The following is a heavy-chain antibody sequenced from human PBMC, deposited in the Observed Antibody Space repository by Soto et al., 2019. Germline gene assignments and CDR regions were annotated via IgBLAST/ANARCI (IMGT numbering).Heavy chain of an antibody. CDR1: GGSISSYY. CDR3: ARVAYPSSSWYYYYYGMDV. J-gene: IGHJ6*02. D-gene: IGHD6-13*01. CDR2: IYYSGST. V-gene: IGHV4-59*01. Sequence: SETLSLTCTVSGGSISSYYWSWIRQPPGKGLEWIGYIYYSGSTNYNPSLKSRVTISVDTSKNQFSLKLSSVTAAGTAVYYCARVAYPSSSWYYYYYGMDVWGQGTTVTVSS.